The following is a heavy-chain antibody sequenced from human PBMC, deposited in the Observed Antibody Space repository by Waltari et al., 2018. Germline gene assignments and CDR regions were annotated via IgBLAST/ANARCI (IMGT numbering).Heavy chain of an antibody. Sequence: QLQLQESGPGLVKPSETLSLTCTVSGGSISSSSYYWGWIRQPPGKGLEWIGSIYYSGSTYYNPSLKSRVTMSVDTSKNQFSLKLSSVTAADTAVYYCARGASGSYYYYYYMDVWGKGTTVTISS. V-gene: IGHV4-39*07. J-gene: IGHJ6*03. CDR1: GGSISSSSYY. D-gene: IGHD1-26*01. CDR2: IYYSGST. CDR3: ARGASGSYYYYYYMDV.